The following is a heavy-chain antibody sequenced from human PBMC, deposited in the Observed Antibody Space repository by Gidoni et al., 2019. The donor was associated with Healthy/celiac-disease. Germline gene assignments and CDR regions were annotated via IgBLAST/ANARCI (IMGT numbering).Heavy chain of an antibody. V-gene: IGHV1-69*04. Sequence: QVQLVQSGAEVKKPGSSVKVSCKASGGTFSSYAISWVRQAPGKGREWMGRIIPILGIANYAQKFQGRVTITAEKSTSTAYMELSSLRSEDTAVYYCARVQAAAGYYYYYMDVWGKGTTVTVSS. CDR2: IIPILGIA. CDR1: GGTFSSYA. J-gene: IGHJ6*03. CDR3: ARVQAAAGYYYYYMDV. D-gene: IGHD6-13*01.